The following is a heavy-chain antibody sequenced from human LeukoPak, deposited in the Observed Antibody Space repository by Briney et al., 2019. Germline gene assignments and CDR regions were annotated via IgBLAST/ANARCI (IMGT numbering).Heavy chain of an antibody. CDR2: INHSGST. Sequence: SETLSLTCAVYGGSFSGYYWSWIRQPPGKGLEWIGEINHSGSTNYNPSLKSRVTISVDTSKNQFSLKLSSVTAADTAVYYCASTRTPQAAAGTDWGQGTLVTVSS. V-gene: IGHV4-34*01. D-gene: IGHD6-13*01. J-gene: IGHJ4*02. CDR3: ASTRTPQAAAGTD. CDR1: GGSFSGYY.